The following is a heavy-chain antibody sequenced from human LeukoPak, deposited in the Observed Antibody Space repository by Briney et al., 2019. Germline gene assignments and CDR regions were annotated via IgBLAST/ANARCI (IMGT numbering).Heavy chain of an antibody. D-gene: IGHD6-13*01. Sequence: WASVKVSCKASGGTFSSYAISWVRQAPGQGLEWMGGIIPIFGTANYAQKFQGRVTITADESTSTAYMELSSLRSEDTAVYYCARAGIAAGTFDYWGQGTLVTVSS. CDR3: ARAGIAAGTFDY. CDR2: IIPIFGTA. V-gene: IGHV1-69*13. CDR1: GGTFSSYA. J-gene: IGHJ4*02.